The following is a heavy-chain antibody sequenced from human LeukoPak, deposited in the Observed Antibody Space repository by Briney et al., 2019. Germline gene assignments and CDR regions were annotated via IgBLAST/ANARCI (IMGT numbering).Heavy chain of an antibody. CDR1: GFTFSSYA. CDR3: ARDGSVFGVVTEYFQH. J-gene: IGHJ1*01. CDR2: IKQDGSEK. Sequence: GGSLRLSCAASGFTFSSYAMSWVRQAPGKGLGWVANIKQDGSEKYYVDSVKGRFTISRDNAKNSLYLQMNSLRAEDTAVYYCARDGSVFGVVTEYFQHWGQGTLVTVSS. V-gene: IGHV3-7*01. D-gene: IGHD3-3*01.